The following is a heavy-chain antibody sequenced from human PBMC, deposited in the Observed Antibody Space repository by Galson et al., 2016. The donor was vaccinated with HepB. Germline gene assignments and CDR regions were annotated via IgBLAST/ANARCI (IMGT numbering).Heavy chain of an antibody. V-gene: IGHV3-21*01. Sequence: SLRLSCAASGFIFSQHGMNWVRQAPGKGLEWVSSSNFNDYILYSDSVKGRFTISSDNAKNSLYLQMNSLRAEDTAVYYCARGASVEVATPRGSNHYYYGKDVWGQGTAVTVCS. D-gene: IGHD2-15*01. CDR1: GFIFSQHG. J-gene: IGHJ6*02. CDR2: SNFNDYI. CDR3: ARGASVEVATPRGSNHYYYGKDV.